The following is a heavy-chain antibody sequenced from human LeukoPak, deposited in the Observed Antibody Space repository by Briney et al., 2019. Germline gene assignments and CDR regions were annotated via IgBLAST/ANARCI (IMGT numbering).Heavy chain of an antibody. CDR2: ISATSSDI. D-gene: IGHD5-12*01. V-gene: IGHV3-21*04. J-gene: IGHJ4*02. Sequence: GGSLRLSCAASGFDFESYTMTWVRQAPGKGLEWVSLISATSSDINYAESVRGRFTVTRDNAKNSLFLQMDSLRVEDTAIYYCAKGLFSAFDKYLDSWGQGTLVTVSS. CDR3: AKGLFSAFDKYLDS. CDR1: GFDFESYT.